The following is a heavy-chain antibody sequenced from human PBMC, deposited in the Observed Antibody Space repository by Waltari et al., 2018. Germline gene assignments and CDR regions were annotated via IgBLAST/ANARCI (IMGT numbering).Heavy chain of an antibody. CDR2: INPNSGGT. J-gene: IGHJ2*01. D-gene: IGHD7-27*01. Sequence: QVQLVQSGAEVKKPGASVKVSCKASGYTFTGYYMHWVRQAPGQGLEWRGRINPNSGGTNDEQRFQGRVTMTRDTSIRTAYMELSRLRSDDTAVYYCAVTGDFDWYFDLWGRGTLVTVSS. CDR3: AVTGDFDWYFDL. V-gene: IGHV1-2*06. CDR1: GYTFTGYY.